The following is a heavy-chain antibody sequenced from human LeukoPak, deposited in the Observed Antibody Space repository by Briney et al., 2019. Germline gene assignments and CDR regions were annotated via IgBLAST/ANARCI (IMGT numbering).Heavy chain of an antibody. D-gene: IGHD6-6*01. V-gene: IGHV4-39*07. CDR1: GGSISSSSYY. Sequence: PSETLSLTCTVSGGSISSSSYYWGWIRQPPGKGLEWIGSIYYSGSTYYNPSLKSRVTISVDTSKNQFSLKLSSVTAADTAVYYCAILWGSSDYGGQATLVTVSS. CDR2: IYYSGST. CDR3: AILWGSSDY. J-gene: IGHJ4*02.